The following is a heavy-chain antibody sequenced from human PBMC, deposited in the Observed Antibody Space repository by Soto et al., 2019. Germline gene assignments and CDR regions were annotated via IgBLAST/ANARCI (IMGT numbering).Heavy chain of an antibody. CDR2: IYYSGST. J-gene: IGHJ5*02. CDR3: ARDHDSSGWLRGWFDP. CDR1: GGSISSGGYY. Sequence: QVQLQESGPGLVKPSQTLSLTCTVSGGSISSGGYYWSWIRQHPGKGLEWIGYIYYSGSTYYNPSLKSRVTISVDTSKNQFSLKLSSVTAADTAVYYCARDHDSSGWLRGWFDPWGQGTLVTVSS. V-gene: IGHV4-31*03. D-gene: IGHD6-19*01.